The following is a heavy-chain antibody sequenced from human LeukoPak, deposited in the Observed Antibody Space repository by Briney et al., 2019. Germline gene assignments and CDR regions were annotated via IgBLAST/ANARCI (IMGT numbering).Heavy chain of an antibody. CDR3: AKYGNSGWVIDN. CDR1: GGSIGSDY. V-gene: IGHV4-59*08. J-gene: IGHJ4*02. Sequence: PSETLSLTCTVSGGSIGSDYWTWIRQPPGKGLEYIGYIYYTGGTNYNPSLKSRVTISVDTSKNQFSLKLSSVTAADTAVYFCAKYGNSGWVIDNWGQGTLVAVSS. CDR2: IYYTGGT. D-gene: IGHD6-19*01.